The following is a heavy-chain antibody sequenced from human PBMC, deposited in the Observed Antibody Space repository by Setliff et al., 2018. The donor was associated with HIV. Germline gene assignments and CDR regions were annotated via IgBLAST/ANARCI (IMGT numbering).Heavy chain of an antibody. CDR1: GDSISSGGYY. CDR2: IYTSGNTNHNPST. D-gene: IGHD6-19*01. CDR3: TRQSPVAGSGAFDI. Sequence: SETLSLTCTVSGDSISSGGYYWSWIRQPAGQGLEWIGRIYTSGNTNHNPSTNYNPSLKSRITISLETSRNQFSLRVTSVTATDTAVYYCTRQSPVAGSGAFDIWGQGTMVT. J-gene: IGHJ3*02. V-gene: IGHV4-61*02.